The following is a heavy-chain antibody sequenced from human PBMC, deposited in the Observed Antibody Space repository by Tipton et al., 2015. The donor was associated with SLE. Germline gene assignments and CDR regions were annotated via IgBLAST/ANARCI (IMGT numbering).Heavy chain of an antibody. Sequence: TLSLTCAVYGGSFSGYYRSWIRQPPGKGLEWIGEINHSGSTNYNPSLKSRVTISVDTSKNQFSLKLSSVTAADTAVYYCARVGIAGTNYWGQGTLVTVSS. CDR3: ARVGIAGTNY. CDR1: GGSFSGYY. CDR2: INHSGST. D-gene: IGHD1-20*01. V-gene: IGHV4-34*01. J-gene: IGHJ4*02.